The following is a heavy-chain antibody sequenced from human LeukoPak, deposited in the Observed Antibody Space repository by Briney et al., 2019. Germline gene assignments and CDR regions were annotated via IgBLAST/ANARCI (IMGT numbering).Heavy chain of an antibody. Sequence: GGSLRLSCAASGFTFRSYWMSWVRQAPGKGLEWVANIKQDGSEKYYVDSVKGRFTISRDNAKNSLYLQMNSLRAEDTAVYYCARDQGIFGVVKYYYYMDVWGKGTTVTVSS. V-gene: IGHV3-7*01. D-gene: IGHD3-3*02. CDR1: GFTFRSYW. J-gene: IGHJ6*03. CDR3: ARDQGIFGVVKYYYYMDV. CDR2: IKQDGSEK.